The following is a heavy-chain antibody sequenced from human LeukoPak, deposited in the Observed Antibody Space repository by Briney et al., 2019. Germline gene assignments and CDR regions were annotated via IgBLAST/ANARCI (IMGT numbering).Heavy chain of an antibody. Sequence: QPGGSLRVSCAASGFTFSSDWMHWVRQAPGKGLVWVSRINSDGSSTNYADSVKGRFTISRDNAKNTLYLQMNSLRAEDAAMYYCARAVYYSNYLGYWGQGTLVTVSS. CDR2: INSDGSST. J-gene: IGHJ4*01. V-gene: IGHV3-74*01. CDR1: GFTFSSDW. CDR3: ARAVYYSNYLGY. D-gene: IGHD3-10*01.